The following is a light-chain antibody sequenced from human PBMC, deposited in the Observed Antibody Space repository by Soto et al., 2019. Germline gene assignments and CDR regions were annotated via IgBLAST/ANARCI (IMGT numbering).Light chain of an antibody. CDR3: QQYYSYPYT. CDR2: AAS. J-gene: IGKJ2*01. Sequence: AIRMTQSPSSLSASTGDRVTITCRASQGISSYLAWYQQKPGKAPKLLIYAASTLQSGVPSRFSGSGSGTDCTLTISCLQSEDFATYYCQQYYSYPYTVGQGTKLEIK. V-gene: IGKV1-8*01. CDR1: QGISSY.